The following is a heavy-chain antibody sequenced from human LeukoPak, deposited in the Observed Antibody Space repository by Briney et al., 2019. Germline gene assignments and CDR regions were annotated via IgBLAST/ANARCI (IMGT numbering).Heavy chain of an antibody. D-gene: IGHD4-17*01. CDR2: INPNSGGT. V-gene: IGHV1-2*02. J-gene: IGHJ3*02. CDR1: GYTFTGYY. Sequence: GASVKVSCKASGYTFTGYYMHWVRQAPGQGLEWMGWINPNSGGTNYAQKFQGRVTMTRDTSISTAYMELSRLRSDDTAVYYCARGGDDYGDYDWIRNDAFDIWGQGTMVTVSS. CDR3: ARGGDDYGDYDWIRNDAFDI.